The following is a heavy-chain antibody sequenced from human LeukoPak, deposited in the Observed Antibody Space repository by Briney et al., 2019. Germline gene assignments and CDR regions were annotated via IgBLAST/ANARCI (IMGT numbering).Heavy chain of an antibody. J-gene: IGHJ5*02. CDR3: ARESSSGRYTYWFDP. Sequence: ASVKVSCKASGYTFTSYDINWVRQATGQGLEWMGWINPNSGGTNYAQKFQGRVTMTRDTSISTAYMELSRLRSDDTAVYYCARESSSGRYTYWFDPWGQGTLVTVSS. CDR1: GYTFTSYD. D-gene: IGHD6-19*01. V-gene: IGHV1-2*02. CDR2: INPNSGGT.